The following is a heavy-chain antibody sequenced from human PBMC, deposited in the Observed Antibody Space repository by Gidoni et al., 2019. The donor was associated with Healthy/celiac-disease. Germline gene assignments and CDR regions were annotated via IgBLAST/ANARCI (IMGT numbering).Heavy chain of an antibody. D-gene: IGHD4-17*01. J-gene: IGHJ4*02. Sequence: QVQLQESGPGLVKPSQTLSLTCTVSGGSISSGDYYWSWIRQPPGKGLEWIGYIYYSGSTYYNPSLKSRVTISVDTSKNQFSLKLSSVTAADTAVYYCARGARGPVDYGDYYFDYWGQGTLVTVSS. V-gene: IGHV4-30-4*08. CDR2: IYYSGST. CDR3: ARGARGPVDYGDYYFDY. CDR1: GGSISSGDYY.